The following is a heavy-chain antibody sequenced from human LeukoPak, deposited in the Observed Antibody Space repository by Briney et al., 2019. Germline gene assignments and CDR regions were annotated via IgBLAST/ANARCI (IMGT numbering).Heavy chain of an antibody. CDR2: ISWNSGLI. J-gene: IGHJ6*02. CDR1: GFTFDDYA. Sequence: GRSLRLSCATSGFTFDDYAMHWVRQAPGKGLEWVSGISWNSGLIGYADSVKGRFTISRDNAKNSLYLQMSNLRAEDTAVYFCARGGGSDVWGQGATVTVSS. D-gene: IGHD2-15*01. V-gene: IGHV3-9*01. CDR3: ARGGGSDV.